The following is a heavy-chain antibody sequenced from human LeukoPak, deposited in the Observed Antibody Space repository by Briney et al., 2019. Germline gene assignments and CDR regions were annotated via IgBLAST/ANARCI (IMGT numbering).Heavy chain of an antibody. CDR3: GRHRSGSGTYFIDY. Sequence: PGGSLRLSCVVSGFTFRDYSMIWVRQAPGKGLQWVANMKKDGSETKNGDFVKGRFTISRDNAKNSLFLQMNSLRVEDTAVYYCGRHRSGSGTYFIDYWGQGTLVSVSS. D-gene: IGHD3-10*01. CDR2: MKKDGSET. V-gene: IGHV3-7*01. CDR1: GFTFRDYS. J-gene: IGHJ4*02.